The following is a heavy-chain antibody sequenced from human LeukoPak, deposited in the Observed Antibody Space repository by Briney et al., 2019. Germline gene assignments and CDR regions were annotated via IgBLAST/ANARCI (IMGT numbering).Heavy chain of an antibody. CDR2: ISGSGGST. Sequence: PGGSLRLSCAASGFTFSSYAISWVRQAPGKGLEWVSAISGSGGSTYYADSVKGRFTISRDNSKNTLYLQMNSLRAEDTAVYYCARSRGVATIPYGMDVWGQGTTVTVSS. J-gene: IGHJ6*02. CDR3: ARSRGVATIPYGMDV. V-gene: IGHV3-23*01. D-gene: IGHD5-12*01. CDR1: GFTFSSYA.